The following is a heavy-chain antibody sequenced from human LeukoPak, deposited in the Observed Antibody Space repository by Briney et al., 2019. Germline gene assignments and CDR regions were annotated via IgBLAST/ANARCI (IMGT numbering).Heavy chain of an antibody. V-gene: IGHV3-74*01. D-gene: IGHD6-13*01. CDR3: ARGPGYSSSWYGTDL. Sequence: GGSLRLSCAASGFTLSSYWMHWVRQAPGKGLVWVSRINSDGSTTNYADSVKGRFTISRDNAKNTLYLQMDSLRAEDTAVYYCARGPGYSSSWYGTDLWGQGAQVTVSS. CDR1: GFTLSSYW. J-gene: IGHJ5*02. CDR2: INSDGSTT.